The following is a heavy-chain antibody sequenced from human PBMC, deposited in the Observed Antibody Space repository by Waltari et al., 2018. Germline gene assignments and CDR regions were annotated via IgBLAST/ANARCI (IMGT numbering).Heavy chain of an antibody. CDR3: AMDLGFGELFSWFDP. CDR1: GGTFSSYA. D-gene: IGHD3-10*01. CDR2: IIPSFGTA. Sequence: QVQLVQSGAEVKKPGSSVKVSCKASGGTFSSYAISWVRQAPGQGLEWMGGIIPSFGTANYAQKCQGRVTITADESTSTAYMELSSLRSEDTAVYYCAMDLGFGELFSWFDPWGQGTLVTVSS. V-gene: IGHV1-69*01. J-gene: IGHJ5*02.